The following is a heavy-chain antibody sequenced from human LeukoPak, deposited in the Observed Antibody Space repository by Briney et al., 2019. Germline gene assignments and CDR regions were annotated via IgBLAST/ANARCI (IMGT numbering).Heavy chain of an antibody. J-gene: IGHJ4*02. V-gene: IGHV1-46*01. D-gene: IGHD4-23*01. CDR2: INPSGGST. CDR3: ARVDATMVVDY. CDR1: GYTFTGYY. Sequence: GASVKVSCKASGYTFTGYYMHWVRQAPGQGMEWMGIINPSGGSTSYAQKFQGRGTITRDTTTSTVYMELSSLRSEDTAVYYCARVDATMVVDYWGQGTLVTVSS.